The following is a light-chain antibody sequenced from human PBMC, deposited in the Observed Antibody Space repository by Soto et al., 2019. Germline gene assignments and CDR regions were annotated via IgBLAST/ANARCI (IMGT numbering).Light chain of an antibody. Sequence: EIVMTQSPATLSVSPGERATLSCRASQSVSSNLAWYQHNPGQAPRLLIYAASTTATGIPDRFSGSGSGTDFTLTISRLEPEDFAVYYCQQYGSSGTFGQGTKVDIK. J-gene: IGKJ1*01. V-gene: IGKV3-20*01. CDR2: AAS. CDR3: QQYGSSGT. CDR1: QSVSSN.